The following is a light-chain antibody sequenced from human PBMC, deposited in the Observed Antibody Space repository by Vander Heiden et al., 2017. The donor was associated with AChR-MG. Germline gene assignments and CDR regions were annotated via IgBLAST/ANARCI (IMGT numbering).Light chain of an antibody. CDR3: PSYDSSNHCV. V-gene: IGLV6-57*03. CDR2: DEN. Sequence: NFMLTQPHSVSESPGKTVTISCTRSSGSIASNFVQWYQQRPGSAPPTVIYDENQRPSGVPNRFSCSTDSSSTSASPTISGLKTEDEAYYYCPSYDSSNHCVFGGGTKLTVL. J-gene: IGLJ3*02. CDR1: SGSIASNF.